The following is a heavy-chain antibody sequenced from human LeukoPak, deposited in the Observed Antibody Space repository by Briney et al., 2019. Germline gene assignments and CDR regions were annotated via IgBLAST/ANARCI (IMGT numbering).Heavy chain of an antibody. D-gene: IGHD6-6*01. J-gene: IGHJ4*02. CDR3: ARVEYSSSSALYY. Sequence: PGGSLRLSCAASGFTFSSYAMSWVRQAPGKGLEWVSSISSSSSYIYHADSVKGRFTISRDNAKNSLYLQMNSLRAEDTAVYYCARVEYSSSSALYYWGQGTLVTVSS. CDR2: ISSSSSYI. CDR1: GFTFSSYA. V-gene: IGHV3-21*01.